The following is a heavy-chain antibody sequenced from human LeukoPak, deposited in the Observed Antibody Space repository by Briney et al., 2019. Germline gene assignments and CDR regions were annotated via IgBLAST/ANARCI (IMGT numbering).Heavy chain of an antibody. CDR2: VYHSGTT. J-gene: IGHJ5*02. CDR1: NGSFTENF. D-gene: IGHD3-3*01. CDR3: AREKFLGRLTRVLDT. V-gene: IGHV4-34*01. Sequence: PSETLSLTCVVNNGSFTENFWSWIRQPPGKGLEWIGEVYHSGTTNYNPSLKSRLSISADMSKKQFSLKLNSVTVADTAVYYCAREKFLGRLTRVLDTWGQGTLVTVSS.